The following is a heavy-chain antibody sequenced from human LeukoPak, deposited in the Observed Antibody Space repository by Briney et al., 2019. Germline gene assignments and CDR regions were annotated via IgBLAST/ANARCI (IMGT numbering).Heavy chain of an antibody. CDR1: GGSISSGGYY. V-gene: IGHV4-31*03. CDR3: ARDSHRSDYYDSSGFPGYYGMDV. CDR2: IYYSGSS. J-gene: IGHJ6*02. D-gene: IGHD3-22*01. Sequence: SETLSLTCTVSGGSISSGGYYWSWIRQHPGTGLEWIGYIYYSGSSYYNPSLKSRVTISVDTSKNQFSLKLSSVTAADTAVYYCARDSHRSDYYDSSGFPGYYGMDVWGQGTTVTVSS.